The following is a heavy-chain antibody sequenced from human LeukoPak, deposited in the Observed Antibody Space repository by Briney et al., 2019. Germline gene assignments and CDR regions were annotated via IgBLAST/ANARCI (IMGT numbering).Heavy chain of an antibody. CDR1: GFTFNTYT. J-gene: IGHJ4*02. CDR3: ARTYYDILTGYNPSFAY. V-gene: IGHV3-21*01. D-gene: IGHD3-9*01. CDR2: ITASSTAI. Sequence: GGSLRLSCAASGFTFNTYTMNWVRQAPGKGLEWVSSITASSTAIYSADSVKGRFTISRDNAKNFLYLQMNSLRAEDTALYYCARTYYDILTGYNPSFAYWGQGILVTVSS.